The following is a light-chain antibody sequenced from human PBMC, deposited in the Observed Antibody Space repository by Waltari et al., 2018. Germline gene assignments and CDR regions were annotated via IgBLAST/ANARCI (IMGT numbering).Light chain of an antibody. V-gene: IGLV3-21*03. CDR1: DLLSKS. J-gene: IGLJ2*01. CDR3: QVWDRNSAVV. Sequence: SYVLTQPPSVSVAPGRTASLTCGGDDLLSKSVPWYQQRPGQAPVLVVYDDSGRPSGIPERFSGSNSANTATLTIRRVEAGDEADYYCQVWDRNSAVVFGGGTKLTVL. CDR2: DDS.